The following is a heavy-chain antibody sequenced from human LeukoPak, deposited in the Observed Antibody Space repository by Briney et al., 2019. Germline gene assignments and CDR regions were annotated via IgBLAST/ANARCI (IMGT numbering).Heavy chain of an antibody. CDR2: IYYSGST. D-gene: IGHD3-9*01. Sequence: SETLSLTCTVSGGSISSGDYYWSWIRQPPGKGLEWIGYIYYSGSTYYNPSLKSRVTTSVDTSKNQFSLKLSSVTAADTAVYYCARDHYDILTGYLGFDYWGQGTLVTVSS. V-gene: IGHV4-30-4*02. CDR3: ARDHYDILTGYLGFDY. CDR1: GGSISSGDYY. J-gene: IGHJ4*02.